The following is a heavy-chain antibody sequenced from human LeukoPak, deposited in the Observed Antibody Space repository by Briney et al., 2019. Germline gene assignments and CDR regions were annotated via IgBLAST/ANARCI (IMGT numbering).Heavy chain of an antibody. CDR1: GGSVSSGSYY. CDR2: IYYSGST. J-gene: IGHJ5*02. V-gene: IGHV4-61*01. Sequence: PSETLSLTCTVSGGSVSSGSYYWSWIRQPPGKGLEWIGYIYYSGSTNYNPSLKSPVTISVDTSKNQFSLKLSSVTAADTAVYYCARERYQLLLDNWFDPWGQGTLVTVSS. CDR3: ARERYQLLLDNWFDP. D-gene: IGHD2-2*01.